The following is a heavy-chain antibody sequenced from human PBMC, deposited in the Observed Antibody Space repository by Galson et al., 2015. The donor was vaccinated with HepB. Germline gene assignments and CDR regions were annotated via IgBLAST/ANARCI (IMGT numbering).Heavy chain of an antibody. V-gene: IGHV3-9*01. CDR2: VDWNGESI. CDR1: GFTFDDYA. D-gene: IGHD6-13*01. CDR3: AKTTHNRTSGWYYSFDF. J-gene: IGHJ4*02. Sequence: SLRLSCAASGFTFDDYAMHWVRQAPGKGLEWVSGVDWNGESIGYADSVKGRFTISRDNAKSSLYLQMNSLRPEDTALYYCAKTTHNRTSGWYYSFDFWGQGALVTVSS.